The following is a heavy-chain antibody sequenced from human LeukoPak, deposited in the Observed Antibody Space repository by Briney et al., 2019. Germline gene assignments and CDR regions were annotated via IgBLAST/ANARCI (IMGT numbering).Heavy chain of an antibody. D-gene: IGHD2-8*02. CDR1: GFTFSSYW. Sequence: PGGSLRLSCAAPGFTFSSYWMHWVRQAPGKGLVWVSRINSDGSSTSYADSVKGRFTISRDNAKNTLFLQMNSLRAEDTAVYYCARGTGYNVFDCWGQGTLVTVSS. CDR2: INSDGSST. CDR3: ARGTGYNVFDC. V-gene: IGHV3-74*01. J-gene: IGHJ4*02.